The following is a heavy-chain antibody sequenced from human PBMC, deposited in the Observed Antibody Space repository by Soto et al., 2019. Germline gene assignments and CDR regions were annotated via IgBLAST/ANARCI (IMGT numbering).Heavy chain of an antibody. CDR3: ARAPRGNYGYPSYFDY. J-gene: IGHJ4*02. D-gene: IGHD3-10*01. V-gene: IGHV4-59*01. CDR1: GGSISSYY. CDR2: IYYSGST. Sequence: TSETLSLTCTVSGGSISSYYWSWIRQPPGKGLEWIGYIYYSGSTNYNPSLKSRVTISVDTSKNQFSLKLSSVTAADTAVYYCARAPRGNYGYPSYFDYWGQGTLVTVSS.